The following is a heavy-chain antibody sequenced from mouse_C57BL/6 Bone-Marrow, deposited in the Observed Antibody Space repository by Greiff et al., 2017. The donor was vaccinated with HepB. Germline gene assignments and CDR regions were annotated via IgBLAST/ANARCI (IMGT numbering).Heavy chain of an antibody. J-gene: IGHJ1*03. CDR3: VRPGYGSSYWYFDV. CDR1: GFSFNTYA. V-gene: IGHV10-1*01. CDR2: IRSKSNNYAT. D-gene: IGHD1-1*01. Sequence: EVHLVESGGGLVQPKGSLKLSCAASGFSFNTYAMNWVRQAPGKGLEWVARIRSKSNNYATYYADSVKDRFTISRDDSESMLYLQMNNLKTEDTAMYYCVRPGYGSSYWYFDVWGTGTTVTVSS.